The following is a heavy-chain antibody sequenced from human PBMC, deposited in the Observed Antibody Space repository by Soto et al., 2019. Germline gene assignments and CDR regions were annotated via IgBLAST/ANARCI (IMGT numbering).Heavy chain of an antibody. CDR1: GYTFTSYG. V-gene: IGHV1-18*04. D-gene: IGHD3-22*01. CDR2: IGAYNGNT. J-gene: IGHJ4*02. Sequence: GASVKVSCKASGYTFTSYGISWVRQAPGQGLEWMGWIGAYNGNTNYAQKLQGRVTMTTDTSTSTAYMELRSLRSDDTAVYYCARVYYDSSGYYYDHFDYWGQGALVTVSS. CDR3: ARVYYDSSGYYYDHFDY.